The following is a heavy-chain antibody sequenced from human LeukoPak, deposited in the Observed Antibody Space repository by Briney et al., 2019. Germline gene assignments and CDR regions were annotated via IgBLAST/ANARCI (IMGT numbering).Heavy chain of an antibody. D-gene: IGHD2-15*01. CDR1: RFTFNSYA. Sequence: GSLRLSCAASRFTFNSYAMSWVRQAPGKGLEWVSAISSGGGSTYYADSVKGRFTISRDSSKNTLSLQMNSLRAEDTAVYYCAKTPGDCTGGTCYSFDYWGQGSLVTVSS. V-gene: IGHV3-23*01. CDR2: ISSGGGST. J-gene: IGHJ4*02. CDR3: AKTPGDCTGGTCYSFDY.